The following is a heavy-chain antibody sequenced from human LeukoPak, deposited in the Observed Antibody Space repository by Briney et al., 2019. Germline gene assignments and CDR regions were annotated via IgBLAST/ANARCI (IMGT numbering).Heavy chain of an antibody. Sequence: GGSLRLSCAASGFTFSNYGMDWVRQGPGEGLEWVAVVSSDGSIDSYAASVRGRFTVSRDNSKNTMLLQFNPRRPQDTVLNYLALEGMGTTFSAWFDPWGQGTLVTVSS. CDR2: VSSDGSID. V-gene: IGHV3-30*03. CDR1: GFTFSNYG. CDR3: ALEGMGTTFSAWFDP. J-gene: IGHJ5*02. D-gene: IGHD1-7*01.